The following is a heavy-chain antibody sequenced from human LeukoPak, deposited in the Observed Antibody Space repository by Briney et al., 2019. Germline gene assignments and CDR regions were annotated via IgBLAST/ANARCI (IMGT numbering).Heavy chain of an antibody. V-gene: IGHV6-1*01. J-gene: IGHJ4*02. CDR1: GDSVSSSSAA. D-gene: IGHD3-10*01. CDR2: TYYRSKRYN. Sequence: SQTLSLTCAISGDSVSSSSAAWSWIRQSPSRGLEWLGRTYYRSKRYNDYAKFVTSRISINSDTSKNQISLQLNSVTPEDTAVYYCARGTGTFDFWGQGTLVTVSS. CDR3: ARGTGTFDF.